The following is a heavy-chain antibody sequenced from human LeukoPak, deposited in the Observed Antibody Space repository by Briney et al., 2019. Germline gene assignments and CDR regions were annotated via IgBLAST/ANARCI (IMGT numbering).Heavy chain of an antibody. CDR2: ISYDGSNK. J-gene: IGHJ4*02. Sequence: PGGSLRLSCAASGFTFSSYAMHWVRQAPGKGLEWVAVISYDGSNKYYADSVKGRFTISRDNSKNPLYLQMNSLRAEDTAVYYCARDAMYYYDSSGYSAYFDYWGQGTLVTVSS. CDR1: GFTFSSYA. D-gene: IGHD3-22*01. CDR3: ARDAMYYYDSSGYSAYFDY. V-gene: IGHV3-30-3*01.